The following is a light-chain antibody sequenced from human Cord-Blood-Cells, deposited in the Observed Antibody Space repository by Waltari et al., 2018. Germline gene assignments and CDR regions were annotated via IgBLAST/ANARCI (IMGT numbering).Light chain of an antibody. CDR3: QPSYSTPLT. CDR2: AAS. CDR1: QSISSY. J-gene: IGKJ4*02. Sequence: DIQMTQSPSSLSASVGDRVTLTSRASQSISSYLNWYQQKPGKAPKLLLYAASSLQSGVPSRFSGSGSGTDFTLTISSLQPENFATYCCQPSYSTPLTFGGGTKVEIK. V-gene: IGKV1-39*01.